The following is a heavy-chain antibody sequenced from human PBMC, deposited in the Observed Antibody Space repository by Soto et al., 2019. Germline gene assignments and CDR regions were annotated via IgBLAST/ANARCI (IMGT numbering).Heavy chain of an antibody. CDR1: GGTFSSYA. Sequence: ASVKVSCKASGGTFSSYAISWVRQAPGQGLEWMGGIIPIFGTANYAQKFQGRGTITADKSTSTAYMELSSLRSEDTAVYYCASGIIRGYYYYYGMDVWGQGTTVTVSS. CDR2: IIPIFGTA. D-gene: IGHD3-3*01. CDR3: ASGIIRGYYYYYGMDV. V-gene: IGHV1-69*06. J-gene: IGHJ6*02.